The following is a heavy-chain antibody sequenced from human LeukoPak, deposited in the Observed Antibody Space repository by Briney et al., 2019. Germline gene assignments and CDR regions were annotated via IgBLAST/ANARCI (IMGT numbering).Heavy chain of an antibody. CDR1: GYSISSGYY. Sequence: SETLSLTCTVSGYSISSGYYWGWIRQPPGKGLEWIGSIYHSGSTYYNPSLKSRVTISVDTSKNQFSLKLSSVTAADTAVYYCARAPTYCYDSSGYYWEYYFDYWGQGTLVTVSS. D-gene: IGHD3-22*01. J-gene: IGHJ4*02. CDR2: IYHSGST. CDR3: ARAPTYCYDSSGYYWEYYFDY. V-gene: IGHV4-38-2*02.